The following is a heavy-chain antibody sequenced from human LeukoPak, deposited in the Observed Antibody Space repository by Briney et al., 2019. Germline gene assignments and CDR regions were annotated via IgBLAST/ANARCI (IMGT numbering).Heavy chain of an antibody. V-gene: IGHV4-34*01. D-gene: IGHD2-15*01. CDR2: INHSGST. CDR1: GGSFSGYY. CDR3: ARGPYCSGGSCLPDFDY. J-gene: IGHJ4*02. Sequence: KPSETLSLTCAVYGGSFSGYYWSWIRQPPGKGLEWIGEINHSGSTNYNPPLKSRVTVSVDTSKNQFSLKLSSVTAADTAVYYCARGPYCSGGSCLPDFDYWGQGTLVTVSS.